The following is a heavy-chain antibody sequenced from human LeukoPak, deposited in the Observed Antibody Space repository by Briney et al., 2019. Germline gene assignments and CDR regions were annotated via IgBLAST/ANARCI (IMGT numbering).Heavy chain of an antibody. CDR2: IYYSGST. Sequence: SETLSLTCTVSGGSISSYYWSWIRQPPGKGLEWIGYIYYSGSTTYNPSLKSRVTISVDTSKNQFSLKLSSVTAADTAVYYCARISSVASVVMDYWGQGTLVTVSS. J-gene: IGHJ4*02. D-gene: IGHD4-23*01. CDR3: ARISSVASVVMDY. CDR1: GGSISSYY. V-gene: IGHV4-59*01.